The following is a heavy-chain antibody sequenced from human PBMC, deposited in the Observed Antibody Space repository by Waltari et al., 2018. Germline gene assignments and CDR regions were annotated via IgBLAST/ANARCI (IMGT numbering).Heavy chain of an antibody. D-gene: IGHD3-9*01. CDR2: MFPSFGTA. V-gene: IGHV1-69*13. J-gene: IGHJ4*02. CDR3: AILHVGLRYAFDY. CDR1: GGTFSSYA. Sequence: QVQLVQSGAEVKKPGSSVKVSCKASGGTFSSYAISWVRQAPGQGLEWMVGMFPSFGTANDAQKFQGRVTITADESTSTAYRELSSLRSEDTAVYYCAILHVGLRYAFDYWGQGTLVTVSS.